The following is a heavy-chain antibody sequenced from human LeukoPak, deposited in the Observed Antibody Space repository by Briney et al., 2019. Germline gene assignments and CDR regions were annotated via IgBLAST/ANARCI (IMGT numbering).Heavy chain of an antibody. CDR3: ARDYGDGQYGYFDY. CDR1: GFTVSSNY. J-gene: IGHJ4*02. V-gene: IGHV3-66*01. CDR2: IYSGGST. D-gene: IGHD4-17*01. Sequence: PGGSLRLSCAASGFTVSSNYMSWVRQAPGKGLEWVSVIYSGGSTYYADSVKGRFTISRDNSKNTLYLQMNSLRAEDTAVYYCARDYGDGQYGYFDYWGQGTLVTVSS.